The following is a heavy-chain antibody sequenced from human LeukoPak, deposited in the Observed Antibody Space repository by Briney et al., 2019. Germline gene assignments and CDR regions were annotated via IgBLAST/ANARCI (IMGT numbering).Heavy chain of an antibody. Sequence: ASVKVSCKASGGTFSSYAISWVRQAPGRGLEWMGGIIPIFGTANYAQKFQGRVTITADKSTSTAYMELSSLRSEDTAVYYCAREEIAVAGSFDYWGQGTLVTVSS. CDR3: AREEIAVAGSFDY. V-gene: IGHV1-69*06. J-gene: IGHJ4*02. CDR2: IIPIFGTA. D-gene: IGHD6-19*01. CDR1: GGTFSSYA.